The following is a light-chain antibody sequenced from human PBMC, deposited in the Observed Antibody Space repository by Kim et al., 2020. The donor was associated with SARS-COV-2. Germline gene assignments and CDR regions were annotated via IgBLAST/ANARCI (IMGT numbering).Light chain of an antibody. CDR2: GNS. CDR3: QSYDSSLSAQKV. V-gene: IGLV1-40*01. CDR1: SSHIGAGYD. Sequence: VTISCTGSSSHIGAGYDVHWYQQLPGTAPKILIYGNSNRPSGVPDRFSGSKSGTSASLAITGLQAEDEADYYCQSYDSSLSAQKVFGGGTQLTVL. J-gene: IGLJ3*02.